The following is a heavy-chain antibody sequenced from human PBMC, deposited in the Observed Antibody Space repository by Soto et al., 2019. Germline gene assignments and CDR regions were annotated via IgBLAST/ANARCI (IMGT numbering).Heavy chain of an antibody. D-gene: IGHD4-17*01. V-gene: IGHV1-69*13. CDR1: GGTFISYA. CDR2: IIPIFGTA. CDR3: ERVVHDYGGKRLHT. Sequence: SVKVSCKASGGTFISYAISWVRQAPGQGLEWMGGIIPIFGTANYAQKFQGRVTITADESTSTAYMELSSLRSEDTAVYYCERVVHDYGGKRLHTWGPGTLVTVSS. J-gene: IGHJ5*02.